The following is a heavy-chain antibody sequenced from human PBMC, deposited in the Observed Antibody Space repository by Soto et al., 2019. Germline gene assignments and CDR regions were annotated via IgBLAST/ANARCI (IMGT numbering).Heavy chain of an antibody. CDR2: IYYSGGT. J-gene: IGHJ4*02. V-gene: IGHV4-39*01. CDR3: ARPSGSYLYYFDY. Sequence: QLQLQESGPGLVKPSETLSLTYTVSGGSISSSSYYWGWIRQPPGKGLEWIGSIYYSGGTYYNPSLKSRVTISVDTSKNQSSLKLSSVTAADTAVYYCARPSGSYLYYFDYWGQGTLVTVSS. CDR1: GGSISSSSYY. D-gene: IGHD1-26*01.